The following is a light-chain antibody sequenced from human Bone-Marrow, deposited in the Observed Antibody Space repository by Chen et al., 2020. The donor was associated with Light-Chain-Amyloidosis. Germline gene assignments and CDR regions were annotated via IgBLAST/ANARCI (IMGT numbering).Light chain of an antibody. Sequence: SYELTPPPSVSVSPGQTARSTCSGDDLPRKYAYWYQQKPGQAPVLVIHRDTERPSGISERFSGSSSGTTATLTISGVQAEDEADYHCQSADSSGTYEVIFGGGTKLTVL. CDR3: QSADSSGTYEVI. V-gene: IGLV3-25*03. J-gene: IGLJ2*01. CDR2: RDT. CDR1: DLPRKY.